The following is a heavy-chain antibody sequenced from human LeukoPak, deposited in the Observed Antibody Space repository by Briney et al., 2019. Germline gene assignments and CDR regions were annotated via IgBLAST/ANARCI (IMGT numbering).Heavy chain of an antibody. Sequence: PSETLSLTCAVSGYSISSGYYWGWIRQPPGKGLEWIGSIYHSGSTYYNPSLKSRVTISVDTSKNQFSLKLSSVTAADTAVYYCARGAREINYCSGGSCYPYSFNYFDYWGQGTLVTVSS. D-gene: IGHD2-15*01. CDR1: GYSISSGYY. CDR2: IYHSGST. J-gene: IGHJ4*02. V-gene: IGHV4-38-2*01. CDR3: ARGAREINYCSGGSCYPYSFNYFDY.